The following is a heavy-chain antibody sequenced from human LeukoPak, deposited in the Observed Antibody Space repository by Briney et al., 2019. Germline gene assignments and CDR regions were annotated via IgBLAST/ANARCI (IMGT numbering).Heavy chain of an antibody. V-gene: IGHV3-43*02. CDR1: GFTFDDYA. D-gene: IGHD3-22*01. Sequence: GGSLRLSCAASGFTFDDYAMHWVRQAPGKGLEWVSLISGDGGSTYYADSVKGRFTISRDNSKNSLYLQMNSLRTEDTALYYCAKDRSSGHPEGVDGMDVWGQGTTVTVSS. CDR3: AKDRSSGHPEGVDGMDV. CDR2: ISGDGGST. J-gene: IGHJ6*02.